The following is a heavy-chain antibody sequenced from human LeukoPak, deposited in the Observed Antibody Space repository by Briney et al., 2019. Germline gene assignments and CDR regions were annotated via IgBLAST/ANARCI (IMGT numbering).Heavy chain of an antibody. CDR1: GYTFTSYD. CDR2: MNPNSGNT. J-gene: IGHJ6*03. CDR3: ARSALSNLHYDSMPHYYYYMDV. V-gene: IGHV1-8*03. Sequence: ASVKVSCKASGYTFTSYDINWVRQAAGQGLEWMGWMNPNSGNTGYAQKFQGRVTITRNTSISTAYMELSSLRSEDTAVYYCARSALSNLHYDSMPHYYYYMDVWGKGTTVTATS. D-gene: IGHD3-22*01.